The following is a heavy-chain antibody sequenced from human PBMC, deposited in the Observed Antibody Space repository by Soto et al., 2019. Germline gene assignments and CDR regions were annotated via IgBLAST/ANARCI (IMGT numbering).Heavy chain of an antibody. Sequence: SLKISCKGSGYSFTSYWISWVRQMPGKGLEWMGRIDPSDSYTNYSPSFQGHVTISADKSISTAYLQWSSLKASDTAMYYCARQLAPPYYYYGMDVWGQGTTATVSS. CDR3: ARQLAPPYYYYGMDV. D-gene: IGHD6-6*01. CDR2: IDPSDSYT. J-gene: IGHJ6*02. CDR1: GYSFTSYW. V-gene: IGHV5-10-1*01.